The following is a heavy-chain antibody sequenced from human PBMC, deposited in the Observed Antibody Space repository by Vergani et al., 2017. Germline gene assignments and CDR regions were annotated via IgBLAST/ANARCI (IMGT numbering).Heavy chain of an antibody. Sequence: VQLVESGGGVVQPGRSLRLSCAASGSTVSGNYMTWVRPAPGKGLEWVSHIYSGDETYYADSVKGRVTISRDTSKNTLHLQINNLRVEDTAVYYCARGNYYGSGTYVDPWGQGTLVTVSS. D-gene: IGHD3-10*01. CDR3: ARGNYYGSGTYVDP. J-gene: IGHJ5*02. CDR1: GSTVSGNY. CDR2: IYSGDET. V-gene: IGHV3-66*02.